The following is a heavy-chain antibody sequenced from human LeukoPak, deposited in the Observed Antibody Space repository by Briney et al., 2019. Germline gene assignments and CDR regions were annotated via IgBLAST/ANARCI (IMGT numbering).Heavy chain of an antibody. Sequence: PSETLSLTCTVSGGSISSYYWSWIRQPPGKGLEWIGYIYYSGSTNYNPSLKSRVTISVDTSKNQLSLKLISVTAADTAVYYCARPVRYGSGSYYTPTNWFDPWGQGTLVTVSS. CDR2: IYYSGST. V-gene: IGHV4-59*12. J-gene: IGHJ5*02. CDR1: GGSISSYY. CDR3: ARPVRYGSGSYYTPTNWFDP. D-gene: IGHD3-10*01.